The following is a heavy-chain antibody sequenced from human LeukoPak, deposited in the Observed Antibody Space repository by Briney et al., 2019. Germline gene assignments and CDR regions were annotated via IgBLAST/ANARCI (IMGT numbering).Heavy chain of an antibody. Sequence: GGSLRLSCAASGFTFSSYAMSWVRQAPGKGLEWVSAISGSGGSTYYADSVKGRFTISRDNSKNSLYLQMNSLRAADTAVYFCARQRTDDSSGSLDYWGQGTLVTVSS. CDR2: ISGSGGST. CDR3: ARQRTDDSSGSLDY. D-gene: IGHD3-22*01. CDR1: GFTFSSYA. J-gene: IGHJ4*02. V-gene: IGHV3-23*01.